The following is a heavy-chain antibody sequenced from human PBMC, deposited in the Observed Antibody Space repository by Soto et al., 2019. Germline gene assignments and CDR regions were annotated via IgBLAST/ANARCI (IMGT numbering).Heavy chain of an antibody. D-gene: IGHD1-26*01. CDR3: ATSNTTCPGCYS. Sequence: FVIMSLTRSVVGVSSGDGYGTCIRQSPGKVLEWIGYISHSGLRHYRASLQSRLTMSVETSKNQFSLNLTSVTAADTAIYYCATSNTTCPGCYSWGQGTLVTVSS. CDR1: GVSSGDGY. J-gene: IGHJ5*02. V-gene: IGHV4-59*01. CDR2: ISHSGLR.